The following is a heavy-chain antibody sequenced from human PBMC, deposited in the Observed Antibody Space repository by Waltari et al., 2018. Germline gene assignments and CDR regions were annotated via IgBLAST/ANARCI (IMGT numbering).Heavy chain of an antibody. Sequence: QLQLQESGPGLVKPSETLSLTCTVSGGSISSSSYYWGWIRQPQGKGLEWIGSICYSGSTYYNPSLNSRVTISVDTSKNQFSLKLSSVTAADTAVYYCARGITMIVVVMEYYFDYWGQGTLVTVSS. D-gene: IGHD3-22*01. CDR1: GGSISSSSYY. CDR2: ICYSGST. V-gene: IGHV4-39*01. J-gene: IGHJ4*02. CDR3: ARGITMIVVVMEYYFDY.